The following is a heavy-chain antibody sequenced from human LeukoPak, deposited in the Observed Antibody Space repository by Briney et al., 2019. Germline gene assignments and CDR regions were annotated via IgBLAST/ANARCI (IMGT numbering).Heavy chain of an antibody. Sequence: ASVKVSCKASGYTFTGYYMHWVRQAPGQGLERMGWINPNSGGANYAQKFQGRVTMTRDTYISTAYMELSRLRSDDPAVYYCARDKSVAGTRLGRQYYFDYWGQGTLVTVSS. CDR2: INPNSGGA. CDR1: GYTFTGYY. J-gene: IGHJ4*02. V-gene: IGHV1-2*02. D-gene: IGHD6-19*01. CDR3: ARDKSVAGTRLGRQYYFDY.